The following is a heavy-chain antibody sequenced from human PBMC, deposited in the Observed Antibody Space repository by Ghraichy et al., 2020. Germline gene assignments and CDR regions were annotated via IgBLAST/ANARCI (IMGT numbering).Heavy chain of an antibody. D-gene: IGHD3-10*01. Sequence: GGSLRLSCAASGFTFSSFWMTWVRQAPGKGLEWVANIKPDGSEKYCVDSVRGRFTISRDNAKNSLYLQMNGLRAEDTAVYYCARGGHIWGQGTMVTVSS. J-gene: IGHJ3*02. CDR3: ARGGHI. V-gene: IGHV3-7*03. CDR1: GFTFSSFW. CDR2: IKPDGSEK.